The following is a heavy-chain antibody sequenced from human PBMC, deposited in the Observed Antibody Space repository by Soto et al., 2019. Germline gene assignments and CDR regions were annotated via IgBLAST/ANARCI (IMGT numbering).Heavy chain of an antibody. J-gene: IGHJ4*02. CDR1: GGSFSGYY. CDR2: INHSGST. V-gene: IGHV4-34*01. D-gene: IGHD2-15*01. Sequence: SETLSLTCAVYGGSFSGYYWSWIRQPPGKGLEWIGEINHSGSTNYNPSLKSRVAISVDTSKNQFSLKLSSVTAADTAVYYCARGIYYVVAADWGQGTLVTVSS. CDR3: ARGIYYVVAAD.